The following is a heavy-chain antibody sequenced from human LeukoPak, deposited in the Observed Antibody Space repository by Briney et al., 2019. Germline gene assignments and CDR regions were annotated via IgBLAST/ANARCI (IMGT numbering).Heavy chain of an antibody. Sequence: GGSLRLSCVASGFTISTHAMHWVRQAPGKGLEYVSTISSNGDVTYYTNSVEGRFTISRDNSKNTLYLQMGSLRAEDMAVYYCAREGSSSWYRFLDYWGQGTLVTVSS. CDR2: ISSNGDVT. J-gene: IGHJ4*02. CDR1: GFTISTHA. D-gene: IGHD6-13*01. V-gene: IGHV3-64*01. CDR3: AREGSSSWYRFLDY.